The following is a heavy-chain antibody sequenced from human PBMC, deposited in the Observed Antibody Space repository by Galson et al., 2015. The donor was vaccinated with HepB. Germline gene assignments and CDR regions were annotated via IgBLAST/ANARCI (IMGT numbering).Heavy chain of an antibody. CDR3: ARAPYSSGWYGYYDSSGYYPFDY. CDR1: GFTFSSYS. Sequence: SLRLSCAASGFTFSSYSMNWVRQAPGKGLEWVSSISSSSSYIYYADSVKGRFTISRDNAKNSLYLQMNSLRAEDTAVYYCARAPYSSGWYGYYDSSGYYPFDYWGQGTLVTVSS. D-gene: IGHD3-22*01. V-gene: IGHV3-21*01. CDR2: ISSSSSYI. J-gene: IGHJ4*02.